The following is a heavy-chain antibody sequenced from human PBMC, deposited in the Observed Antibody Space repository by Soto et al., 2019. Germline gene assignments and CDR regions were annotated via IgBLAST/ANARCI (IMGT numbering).Heavy chain of an antibody. J-gene: IGHJ6*02. Sequence: EVQLVQSGAEVKKPGATVKISCKVSGYTVTDYYIHWVQQAPGKGLEWMGLVIPKSGETIYAERFHGRVTMSADTSTDTAYMELSSLRSEDTAVYYCSLTGTTGYYSGMGVWGQGTTITVSS. CDR3: SLTGTTGYYSGMGV. CDR1: GYTVTDYY. V-gene: IGHV1-69-2*01. D-gene: IGHD1-7*01. CDR2: VIPKSGET.